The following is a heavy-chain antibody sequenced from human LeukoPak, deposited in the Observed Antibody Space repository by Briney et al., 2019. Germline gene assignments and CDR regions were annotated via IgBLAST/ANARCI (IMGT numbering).Heavy chain of an antibody. V-gene: IGHV4-39*07. J-gene: IGHJ1*01. Sequence: SETLSLTFTVSGASISNSEFYWGWIRQAPGKGLEWIGSIYSSGSPYYSPSFKSRATMSIDRSQNHFSLRLTSVTAADTAVYYCARDPPGGIGEYFQHWGQGTLVTVS. D-gene: IGHD2-15*01. CDR2: IYSSGSP. CDR1: GASISNSEFY. CDR3: ARDPPGGIGEYFQH.